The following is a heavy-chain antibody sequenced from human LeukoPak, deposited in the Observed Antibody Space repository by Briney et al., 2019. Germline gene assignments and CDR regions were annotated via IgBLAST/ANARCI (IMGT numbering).Heavy chain of an antibody. D-gene: IGHD3-10*01. CDR2: INWNGGST. V-gene: IGHV3-20*04. J-gene: IGHJ4*02. CDR1: GFTFDDYG. Sequence: PGGSLRLSRAASGFTFDDYGMSWVRQAPGKGLEWVSGINWNGGSTGYADSVKGRFTISRDNSKNTLYLQMSSLRAEDTAVYYCAKDLMFITMELDYWGQGTLVTVSS. CDR3: AKDLMFITMELDY.